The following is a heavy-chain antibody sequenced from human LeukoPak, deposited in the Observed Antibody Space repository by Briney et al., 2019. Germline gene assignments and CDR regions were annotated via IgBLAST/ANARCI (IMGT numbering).Heavy chain of an antibody. D-gene: IGHD3-9*01. CDR2: INHSGST. J-gene: IGHJ4*02. V-gene: IGHV4-34*01. CDR1: GGSFSGYY. Sequence: SETLSLTCAVYGGSFSGYYWSWIRQPPGKGLEWIGEINHSGSTNYNPSLKSRVTISVGTSKNQFSLNLSSVTAADTAVYYCARRIWYHDILTAYNIWGQGTPVTVSS. CDR3: ARRIWYHDILTAYNI.